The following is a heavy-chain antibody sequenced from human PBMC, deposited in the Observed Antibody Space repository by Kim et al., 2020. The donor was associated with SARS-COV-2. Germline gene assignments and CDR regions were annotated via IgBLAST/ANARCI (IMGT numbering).Heavy chain of an antibody. D-gene: IGHD4-17*01. CDR2: INAGNGNT. Sequence: ASVKVSCKASGYTFTSYAMHWVRQAPGQRLEWMGWINAGNGNTKYSQKFQGRVTITRDTSASTAYMELSSLRSEDTAVYYCARVGVSPHDYGDYDCYYYGVGVWGRGHTHPVSS. CDR3: ARVGVSPHDYGDYDCYYYGVGV. CDR1: GYTFTSYA. J-gene: IGHJ6*02. V-gene: IGHV1-3*01.